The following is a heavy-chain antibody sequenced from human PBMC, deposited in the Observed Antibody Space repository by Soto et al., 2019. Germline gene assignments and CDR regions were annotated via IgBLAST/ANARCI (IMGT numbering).Heavy chain of an antibody. V-gene: IGHV4-59*13. Sequence: QVQLQESGPGMVKPSETLSLTCTVSGGSIRDNYWNWIRQSPGTGLEWIGYVFPSGSPNYNPSLRSRVTVSLDTSKNPVSLKLTSVAAADTAVYYCARGGVYGDYDWYYDLWGHGTLVTVSS. J-gene: IGHJ2*01. CDR3: ARGGVYGDYDWYYDL. CDR2: VFPSGSP. D-gene: IGHD4-17*01. CDR1: GGSIRDNY.